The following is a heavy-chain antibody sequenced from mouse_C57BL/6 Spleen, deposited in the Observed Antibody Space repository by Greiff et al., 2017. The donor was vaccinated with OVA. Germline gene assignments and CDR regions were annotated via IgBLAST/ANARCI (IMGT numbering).Heavy chain of an antibody. CDR2: IVPENGDT. Sequence: VQLQQSGAELVRPGASVKLSCTASGLNIKDDYMHWVKQRPEQGLEWIGWIVPENGDTEYASKFQGKATITADTSSNTGYLQLSSLTSEDTAVYYCTIRYDYDEDYWGQGTSVTVSS. V-gene: IGHV14-4*01. D-gene: IGHD2-4*01. CDR1: GLNIKDDY. J-gene: IGHJ4*01. CDR3: TIRYDYDEDY.